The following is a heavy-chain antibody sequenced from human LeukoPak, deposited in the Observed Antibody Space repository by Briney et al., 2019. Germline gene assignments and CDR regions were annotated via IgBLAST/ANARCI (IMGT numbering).Heavy chain of an antibody. CDR1: GGTFSSYA. J-gene: IGHJ5*02. Sequence: GSSVKVSCKASGGTFSSYAISWVRQAPGQGLEWMGRIIPILGIANYAQKFQGRVTITADKSTSTAYMELSSLRSEYTAVYYCAGPGDSSSWYVWWFDPWGQGTLVTVSS. CDR3: AGPGDSSSWYVWWFDP. V-gene: IGHV1-69*04. CDR2: IIPILGIA. D-gene: IGHD6-13*01.